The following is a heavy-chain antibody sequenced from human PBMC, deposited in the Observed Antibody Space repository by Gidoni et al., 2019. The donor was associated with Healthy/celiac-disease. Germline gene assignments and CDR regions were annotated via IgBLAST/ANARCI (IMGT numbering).Heavy chain of an antibody. CDR1: GFTFSSYA. Sequence: EVQLLESGGGLVQPGGSLRLSCAASGFTFSSYAMSWVRQAPGKGLEWVSAISGSGGSTYYADSVKGRFTISRDNSKNTLYLQMNSPRAEDTAVYYCASINWNYAYYYYYGMDVWGQGTTVTVSS. CDR3: ASINWNYAYYYYYGMDV. J-gene: IGHJ6*02. V-gene: IGHV3-23*01. CDR2: ISGSGGST. D-gene: IGHD1-7*01.